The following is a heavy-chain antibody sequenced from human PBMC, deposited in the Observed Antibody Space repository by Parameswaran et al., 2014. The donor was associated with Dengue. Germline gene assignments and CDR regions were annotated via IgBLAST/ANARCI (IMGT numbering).Heavy chain of an antibody. Sequence: RWIRQPQEGLEWIGYIYYSGSTYYNPSLKSRVTISVDTSKNQFSLKLSSVTAADTAVYYCARESDDYDILTGYYLLDYWGQGTLVTVSS. V-gene: IGHV4-30-4*01. D-gene: IGHD3-9*01. CDR2: IYYSGST. J-gene: IGHJ4*02. CDR3: ARESDDYDILTGYYLLDY.